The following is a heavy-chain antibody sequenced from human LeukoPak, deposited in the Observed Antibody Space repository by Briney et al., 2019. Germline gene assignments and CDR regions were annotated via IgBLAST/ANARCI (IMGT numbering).Heavy chain of an antibody. D-gene: IGHD5-18*01. CDR2: IRYDGSNK. V-gene: IGHV3-30*02. Sequence: GGSLRLSCAASGFTFSSYGMHWVRQAPGKGLEWVAFIRYDGSNKYYADSVKGRFTISRDNSKNTLYLQMNSLRAEDTAVYYCAKQAERYSYGLEYWGQGTLVTVSS. CDR3: AKQAERYSYGLEY. J-gene: IGHJ4*02. CDR1: GFTFSSYG.